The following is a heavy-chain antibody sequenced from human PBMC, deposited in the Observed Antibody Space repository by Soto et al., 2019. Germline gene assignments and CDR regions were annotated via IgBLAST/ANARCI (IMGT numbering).Heavy chain of an antibody. J-gene: IGHJ4*02. CDR1: GFTFRHYG. V-gene: IGHV3-30*18. D-gene: IGHD2-15*01. CDR2: ILYDGSNE. Sequence: QVQLVESGGGVVQPGRSLRLSCAASGFTFRHYGMHWVRQAPGKGLEWVAVILYDGSNEHYADSVKGRFTISRDNSKNTVYLQMNSLRAEDTAMYYCAKAGGGSLRSEYWVQGTLVTVSS. CDR3: AKAGGGSLRSEY.